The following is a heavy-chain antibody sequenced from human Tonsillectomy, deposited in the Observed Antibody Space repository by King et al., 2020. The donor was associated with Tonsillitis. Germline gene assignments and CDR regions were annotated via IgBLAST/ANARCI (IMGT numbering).Heavy chain of an antibody. Sequence: QLVQSGAEVKKPGSSVKVSCKASGGTFSSYAISWVRQAPGQGLEWMGRIIPILGIANYAQKFQGRVTITADKSTSTAYMELSSLRSEDTAVYYCARGMTLTLSLSLRNFDYWGQGTLVTVSS. CDR1: GGTFSSYA. J-gene: IGHJ4*02. CDR3: ARGMTLTLSLSLRNFDY. CDR2: IIPILGIA. D-gene: IGHD2/OR15-2a*01. V-gene: IGHV1-69*04.